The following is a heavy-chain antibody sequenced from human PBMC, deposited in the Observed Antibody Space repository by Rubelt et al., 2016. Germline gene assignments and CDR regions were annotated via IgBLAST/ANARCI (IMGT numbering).Heavy chain of an antibody. CDR2: INPSGGST. V-gene: IGHV1-46*01. CDR3: ARDGNYYGMDV. CDR1: GYTFTSYY. J-gene: IGHJ6*02. Sequence: QVQLVQSGAEVKKPGASVKVSCKASGYTFTSYYMHWVRQAPGQGLEWMGIINPSGGSTSYAQQFQGRVPMTRDTAPSTVYMERGSLGSEDTAGYYCARDGNYYGMDVWGQGTTVTASS.